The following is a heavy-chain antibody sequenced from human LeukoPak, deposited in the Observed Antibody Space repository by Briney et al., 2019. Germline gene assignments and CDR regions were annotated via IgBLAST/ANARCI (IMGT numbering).Heavy chain of an antibody. CDR2: ISSSSSTI. CDR1: GFTFSSYS. V-gene: IGHV3-48*01. CDR3: ARETPLDY. J-gene: IGHJ4*02. D-gene: IGHD1-14*01. Sequence: GGSLRLSCAASGFTFSSYSMNWVRQAPGKGLEWVSYISSSSSTIYYVDSVKGRFTISRDNAKNSLYLQMNSLRAEDTAVYYCARETPLDYWGQGTLVTVSS.